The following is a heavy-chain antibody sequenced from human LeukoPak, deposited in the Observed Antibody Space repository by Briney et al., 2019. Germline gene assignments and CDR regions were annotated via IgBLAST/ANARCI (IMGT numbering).Heavy chain of an antibody. J-gene: IGHJ4*02. CDR2: TNPNRGGT. Sequence: ASVKVSCKASGYTFTDYFMHWVRQAPGQGLEWMGWTNPNRGGTNYAQKFQGRVTMTRDKPISTAYMELYSLRSDDTAVYYCARVRGGYRTSGCYYPYYFHYWGQGTLVTVSS. CDR3: ARVRGGYRTSGCYYPYYFHY. CDR1: GYTFTDYF. D-gene: IGHD3-10*01. V-gene: IGHV1-2*02.